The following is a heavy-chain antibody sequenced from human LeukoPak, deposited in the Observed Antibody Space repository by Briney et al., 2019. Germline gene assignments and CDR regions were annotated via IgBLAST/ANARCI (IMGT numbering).Heavy chain of an antibody. Sequence: PGGSLRLSCAASGFTFSSYAMSWVRQAPGKGLEWVSAISGSGGSTYYADSVKGRFTISRDNSKNTLYLQMNSLRAEDTAVHYCAKATMVRGVPYYFDYWGQGTLVTVSS. CDR3: AKATMVRGVPYYFDY. CDR1: GFTFSSYA. V-gene: IGHV3-23*01. J-gene: IGHJ4*02. D-gene: IGHD3-10*01. CDR2: ISGSGGST.